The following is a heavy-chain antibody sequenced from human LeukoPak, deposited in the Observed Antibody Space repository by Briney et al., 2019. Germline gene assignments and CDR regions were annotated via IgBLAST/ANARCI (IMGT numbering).Heavy chain of an antibody. J-gene: IGHJ6*03. CDR3: AKGGGYEAQYYYYYLDV. CDR1: GFTFSNYG. V-gene: IGHV3-30*02. CDR2: IRYDGSNK. D-gene: IGHD5-12*01. Sequence: GGTLRLSCAASGFTFSNYGPSWVRQAPGKGLESVAFIRYDGSNKYYADSVKGRFTVSRDNSKNTLYLQMKSLRAEDTAVYYCAKGGGYEAQYYYYYLDVWGKGTTVTISS.